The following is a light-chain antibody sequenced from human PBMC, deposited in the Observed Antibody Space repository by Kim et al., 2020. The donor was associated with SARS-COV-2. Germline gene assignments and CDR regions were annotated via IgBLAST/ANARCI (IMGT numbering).Light chain of an antibody. V-gene: IGKV3D-7*01. CDR3: QQDYNLPPA. Sequence: PGERATISCRASQSVSNSFLCWDQQKPGVAPMLLIYGASTRATGLPARFSGSGSGTDFTLTSSSLQPEDFTVYYCQQDYNLPPAFGGGTKVDIK. CDR2: GAS. J-gene: IGKJ4*01. CDR1: QSVSNSF.